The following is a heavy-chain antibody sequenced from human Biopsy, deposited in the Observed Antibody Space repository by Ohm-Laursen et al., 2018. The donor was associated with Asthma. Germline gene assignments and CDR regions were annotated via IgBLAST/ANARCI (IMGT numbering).Heavy chain of an antibody. D-gene: IGHD6-19*01. CDR3: ARDSYSSGLYDDFES. V-gene: IGHV3-11*01. J-gene: IGHJ4*02. Sequence: SLRLSCAASGFTFSDYYMSWIRQAPGKGLEWISYINGKSNSIEYADSVKGRFTISRDNAKKSLYLQMNSLRAEDTAVYYCARDSYSSGLYDDFESWGQGTLVTVSS. CDR1: GFTFSDYY. CDR2: INGKSNSI.